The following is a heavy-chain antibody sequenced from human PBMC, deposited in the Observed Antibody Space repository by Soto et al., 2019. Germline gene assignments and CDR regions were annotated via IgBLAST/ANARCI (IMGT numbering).Heavy chain of an antibody. CDR2: IYWDDDK. CDR1: GFSLSTSGVG. CDR3: AHRLRFYYGSGSYVY. Sequence: QITLKESGPTLVKPTQTLTLTCTFSGFSLSTSGVGVGWIRQPPGKALEWLALIYWDDDKRYSPSLKSRLTITKDNSKNQVVLTMTNMDPVDTATYYCAHRLRFYYGSGSYVYWGQGTLVTVSS. V-gene: IGHV2-5*02. J-gene: IGHJ4*02. D-gene: IGHD3-10*01.